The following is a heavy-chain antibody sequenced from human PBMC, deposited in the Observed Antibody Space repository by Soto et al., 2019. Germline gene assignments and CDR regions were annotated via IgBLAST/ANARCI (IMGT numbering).Heavy chain of an antibody. J-gene: IGHJ3*02. CDR2: FDPEDGET. V-gene: IGHV1-24*01. Sequence: ASVKVSCQVFGYTPTGLSIHWVGQAPGKGLEWMGGFDPEDGETIYAQKFQGRVTMTEDTSTDTAYMELSSLRSEDTAVYYCATNGNLLDYVLAFDIWGQGTMVTVSS. CDR1: GYTPTGLS. CDR3: ATNGNLLDYVLAFDI. D-gene: IGHD4-17*01.